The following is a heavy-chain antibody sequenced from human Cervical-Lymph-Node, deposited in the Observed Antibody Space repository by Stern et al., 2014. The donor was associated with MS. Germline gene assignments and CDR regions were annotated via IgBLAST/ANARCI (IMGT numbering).Heavy chain of an antibody. CDR1: GFTFSSYS. V-gene: IGHV3-48*01. CDR2: ISSSSSTI. CDR3: ARDSIALFQH. J-gene: IGHJ1*01. D-gene: IGHD6-6*01. Sequence: EVQLVESGGGLVQPGGSLRLSCAASGFTFSSYSMNWVRQAPGKGLEWVSYISSSSSTIYYADSVKGRFTISRDNAKNSLYLQMNSLRAEDTAVYYCARDSIALFQHWGQGTLVTVSS.